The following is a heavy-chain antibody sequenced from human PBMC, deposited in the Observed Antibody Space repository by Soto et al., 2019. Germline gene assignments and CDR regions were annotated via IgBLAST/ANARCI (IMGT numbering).Heavy chain of an antibody. Sequence: QLQLQESGPGLVKPSETLSLTCTVSGGSISSRGYYWGWIRQPPGKGLEWIRTIYYSGSTYYNPSRKSRVTISVDTSRNQFSLKLSSVTAADTAVYYCATSNWFDPWGQGTLVTVSS. J-gene: IGHJ5*02. CDR2: IYYSGST. CDR1: GGSISSRGYY. V-gene: IGHV4-39*01. CDR3: ATSNWFDP.